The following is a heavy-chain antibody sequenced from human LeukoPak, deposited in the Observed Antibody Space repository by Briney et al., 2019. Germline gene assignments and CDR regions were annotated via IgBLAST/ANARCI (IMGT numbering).Heavy chain of an antibody. V-gene: IGHV4-61*02. CDR1: GGSISSGSYY. CDR2: IYTSGST. J-gene: IGHJ5*02. Sequence: SQTLSLTCTVSGGSISSGSYYWSWIRQPAGKGLEWIGRIYTSGSTNYNPSLKSRVTTSVDTSKDQFSLKLSSVTAADTAVYYCARGAGIAVAGTRFDPWGQGTLVTVSS. CDR3: ARGAGIAVAGTRFDP. D-gene: IGHD6-19*01.